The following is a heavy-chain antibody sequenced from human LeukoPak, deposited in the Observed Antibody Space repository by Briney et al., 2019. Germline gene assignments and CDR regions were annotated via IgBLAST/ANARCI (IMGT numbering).Heavy chain of an antibody. Sequence: ASVKVSCKASGYTFTSYDINWVRQATGQGLEWMGWMNPNSGNTGYAQKFQGRVTMTRNTSISTAYMELSSLRSEDTAVYYCARQYSSGWYGEPDYWGQGTLGTVSS. J-gene: IGHJ4*02. V-gene: IGHV1-8*01. CDR2: MNPNSGNT. CDR3: ARQYSSGWYGEPDY. D-gene: IGHD6-19*01. CDR1: GYTFTSYD.